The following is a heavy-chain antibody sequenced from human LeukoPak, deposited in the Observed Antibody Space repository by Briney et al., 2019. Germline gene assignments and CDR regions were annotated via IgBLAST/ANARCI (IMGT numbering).Heavy chain of an antibody. CDR3: ARVESLLWFGELLWGFDP. CDR2: INPSSGST. J-gene: IGHJ5*02. V-gene: IGHV1-46*01. Sequence: ASVKVSYKACGYTFTSYYMHCVRQGPGQGLEWMGVINPSSGSTSYAQKFQGRVTMTTDTSTSTAYMELRSLRSDDTAVYYCARVESLLWFGELLWGFDPWGQGTLVTVSS. D-gene: IGHD3-10*01. CDR1: GYTFTSYY.